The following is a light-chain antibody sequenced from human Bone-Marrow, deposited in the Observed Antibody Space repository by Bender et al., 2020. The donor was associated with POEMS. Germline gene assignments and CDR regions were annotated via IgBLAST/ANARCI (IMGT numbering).Light chain of an antibody. Sequence: SYELTQPPSVSVSLGQMAMITCSGEGLPDTYTYWYQKKAGQFPEQVIYKDSERPSGIPERFSGSNSGNTATLSISRVEAGDEADYYCQVCDNNCDHYVFGTGTKVTVL. CDR2: KDS. J-gene: IGLJ1*01. V-gene: IGLV3-16*01. CDR3: QVCDNNCDHYV. CDR1: GLPDTY.